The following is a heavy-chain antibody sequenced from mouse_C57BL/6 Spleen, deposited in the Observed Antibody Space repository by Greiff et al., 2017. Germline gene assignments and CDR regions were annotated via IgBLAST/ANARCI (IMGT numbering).Heavy chain of an antibody. J-gene: IGHJ3*01. CDR1: GYTFPSYW. CDR3: ARCWGGGGWFAY. V-gene: IGHV1-64*01. CDR2: IHPNSGST. D-gene: IGHD4-1*01. Sequence: VQMQQSGAELVKPGASVKLSCKASGYTFPSYWMHWVKQRPGQGLEWIGMIHPNSGSTNYNEKFKSKATLTVDTSSSTAYMQLCRLTSEDSGVYCCARCWGGGGWFAYWGTGTLVTVSA.